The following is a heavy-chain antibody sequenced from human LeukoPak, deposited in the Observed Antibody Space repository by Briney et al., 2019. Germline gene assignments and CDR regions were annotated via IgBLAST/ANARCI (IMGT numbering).Heavy chain of an antibody. CDR3: ARSIPRYDGSAYYPDY. CDR2: IWYDGSND. V-gene: IGHV3-33*01. D-gene: IGHD3-22*01. J-gene: IGHJ4*02. CDR1: GFTFSGYG. Sequence: PGRSLRLSCAASGFTFSGYGMHWVRQAPGKGLEWVAVIWYDGSNDDYADSVKGRFTISRDNSKSTLYLQMNSLRAEGTAIYYCARSIPRYDGSAYYPDYWGQGTLVTVSS.